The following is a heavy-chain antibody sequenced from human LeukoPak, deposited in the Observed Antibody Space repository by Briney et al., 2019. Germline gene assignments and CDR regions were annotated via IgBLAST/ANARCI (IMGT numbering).Heavy chain of an antibody. CDR2: ISSSSSYI. J-gene: IGHJ4*02. CDR1: GFTFSSYS. D-gene: IGHD1-26*01. Sequence: GGSLRLSCEASGFTFSSYSMNWVRQAPGKGLEWVSSISSSSSYIYYADSVKGRFTISRDNAKNSLYLQMNSLRAEDTAVYYCARGGGGSYYHLLDYWGQGTLVTVSS. V-gene: IGHV3-21*01. CDR3: ARGGGGSYYHLLDY.